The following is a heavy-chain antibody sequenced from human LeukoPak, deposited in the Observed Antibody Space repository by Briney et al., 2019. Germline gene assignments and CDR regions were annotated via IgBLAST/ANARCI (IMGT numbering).Heavy chain of an antibody. Sequence: ASVKVSCKVSGYTLTELSMHWVRQAPGKGLEWMGGFDPEDGETIYAQKFQGRVTMTEDTSTDTAYMELSSLRSEDTAVYYCATVPTYSTYQREAFDIWGQGTMVTASS. V-gene: IGHV1-24*01. CDR2: FDPEDGET. J-gene: IGHJ3*02. CDR3: ATVPTYSTYQREAFDI. CDR1: GYTLTELS. D-gene: IGHD2-2*01.